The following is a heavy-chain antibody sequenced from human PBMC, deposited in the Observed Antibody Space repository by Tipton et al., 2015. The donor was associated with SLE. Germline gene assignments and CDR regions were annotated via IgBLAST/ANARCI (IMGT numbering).Heavy chain of an antibody. Sequence: SLRLSCAASGFTFSSYAMHWVRQAPGKGLEWVSAISGSGGSTYYTDSVKGRFTISRDNSKNTLYLQMNSLRAEDTAVYYCARSYYEAGLSFDYWGQGTLVTVSS. D-gene: IGHD1-26*01. CDR3: ARSYYEAGLSFDY. CDR1: GFTFSSYA. CDR2: ISGSGGST. J-gene: IGHJ4*02. V-gene: IGHV3-23*01.